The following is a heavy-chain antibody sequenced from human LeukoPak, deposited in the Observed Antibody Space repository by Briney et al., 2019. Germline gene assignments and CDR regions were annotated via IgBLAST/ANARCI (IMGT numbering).Heavy chain of an antibody. Sequence: GESLQISCQGSGYSFTDYWIGWVRQMPGKGLEWMGLIYPGDSDTRYSPSFQGQVTISADKSISTAYLQWSSLKASDTAMYYCARPSGSYRQGLRYFDYWGQGTLVTVSS. CDR2: IYPGDSDT. J-gene: IGHJ4*02. V-gene: IGHV5-51*01. D-gene: IGHD1-26*01. CDR1: GYSFTDYW. CDR3: ARPSGSYRQGLRYFDY.